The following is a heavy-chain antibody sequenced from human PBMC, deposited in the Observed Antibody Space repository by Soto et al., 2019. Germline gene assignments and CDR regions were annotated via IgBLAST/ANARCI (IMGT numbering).Heavy chain of an antibody. CDR2: IYPDDSDT. CDR1: GYRFPSSW. CDR3: ARGPGDYYYGMDV. V-gene: IGHV5-51*01. Sequence: GESLKISCKGSGYRFPSSWSGWVRQKPGKGLEWRGIIYPDDSDTRYSPSFQGQVTITADKSISTAYLQWSSLKASANAMYYCARGPGDYYYGMDVWGQGTTVTVSS. J-gene: IGHJ6*02. D-gene: IGHD3-10*01.